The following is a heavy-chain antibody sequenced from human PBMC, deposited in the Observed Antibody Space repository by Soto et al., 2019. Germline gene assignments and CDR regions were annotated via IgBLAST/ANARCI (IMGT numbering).Heavy chain of an antibody. J-gene: IGHJ4*02. V-gene: IGHV4-34*01. CDR2: INHSGST. D-gene: IGHD6-13*01. CDR1: GGSFSGYY. Sequence: QVQLQQWGAGLLKPSETLSLTCAVYGGSFSGYYWSWIRQPPGKGLEWIGEINHSGSTNYNPSLQRRVTISVDTSKNQFSLKLSSVTAADTAVYYCASPPPAGYWGQGTLVTVSS. CDR3: ASPPPAGY.